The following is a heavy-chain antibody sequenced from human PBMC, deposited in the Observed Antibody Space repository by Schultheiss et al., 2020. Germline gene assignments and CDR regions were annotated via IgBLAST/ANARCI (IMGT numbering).Heavy chain of an antibody. V-gene: IGHV3-48*01. Sequence: GGSLRLSCAASGFTFSEYSIDWVRQAPGKGLEWVSYISSSSSTIYYADSVKGRFTISRDNAKNSLYLQMNSLRAEDTAVYYCARRGVVTAILFDYWGQGTLVNVYS. CDR3: ARRGVVTAILFDY. J-gene: IGHJ4*02. CDR2: ISSSSSTI. CDR1: GFTFSEYS. D-gene: IGHD2-21*02.